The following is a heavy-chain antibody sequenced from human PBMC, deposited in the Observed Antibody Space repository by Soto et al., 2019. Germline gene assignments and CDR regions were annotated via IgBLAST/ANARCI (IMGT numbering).Heavy chain of an antibody. CDR1: GGSISSYY. CDR2: IYYSGST. Sequence: QVQLQESGPGLVKPSETLSLTCTVSGGSISSYYWSWIRQPPGKGLEGIGYIYYSGSTNYNPSLTSRVTISVDTSKNQLSLKLSSVTAADTAVYYCARESPSTTFDYWGQGTLVTGSS. CDR3: ARESPSTTFDY. V-gene: IGHV4-59*01. J-gene: IGHJ4*02.